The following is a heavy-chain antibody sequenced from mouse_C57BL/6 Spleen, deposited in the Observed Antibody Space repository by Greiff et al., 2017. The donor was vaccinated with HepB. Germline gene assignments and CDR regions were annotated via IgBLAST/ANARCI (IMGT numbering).Heavy chain of an antibody. CDR1: GFTFSSYT. CDR3: ARVKDYFDY. D-gene: IGHD1-3*01. CDR2: ISGGGGNT. V-gene: IGHV5-9*01. Sequence: EVNLVESGGGLVKPGGSLKLSCAASGFTFSSYTMSWVRQTPEKRLEWVATISGGGGNTYYPDSVKGRFTISRDNAKSTLYLQMSSLRSEDTALYYCARVKDYFDYWGQGTTLTVSS. J-gene: IGHJ2*01.